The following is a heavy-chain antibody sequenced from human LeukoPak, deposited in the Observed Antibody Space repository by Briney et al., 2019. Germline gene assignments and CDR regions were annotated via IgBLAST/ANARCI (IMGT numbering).Heavy chain of an antibody. Sequence: SETLSLTCAVYGGSFSGYYWSWIRQPPGKGLEWIGEINHSGSTNYNPSLKSRVTISVGTSKNQFSLKLSSVTAADTAVYYCARDGIAAAGTQAFDIWGQGTMATVSS. CDR3: ARDGIAAAGTQAFDI. CDR2: INHSGST. J-gene: IGHJ3*02. D-gene: IGHD6-13*01. CDR1: GGSFSGYY. V-gene: IGHV4-34*01.